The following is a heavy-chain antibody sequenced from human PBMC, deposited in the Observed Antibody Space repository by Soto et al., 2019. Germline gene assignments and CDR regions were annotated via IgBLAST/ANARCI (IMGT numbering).Heavy chain of an antibody. V-gene: IGHV4-30-4*01. D-gene: IGHD6-13*01. CDR1: GGSISSGDYY. CDR3: ARVIGAAGAGDYYFVMDV. CDR2: IYYSGST. Sequence: QVQLQESGPGLVKPSQTLSLTCTVSGGSISSGDYYWSWIRQPPGKGLEWIGYIYYSGSTYYNPSLKSRVIISIDTFKNQFSLKLGSVTAADTAVYYWARVIGAAGAGDYYFVMDVWGQGTTVTVSS. J-gene: IGHJ6*02.